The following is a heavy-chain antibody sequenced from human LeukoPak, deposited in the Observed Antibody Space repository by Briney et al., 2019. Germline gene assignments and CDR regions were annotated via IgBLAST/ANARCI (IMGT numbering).Heavy chain of an antibody. CDR2: IYSGGST. Sequence: GGSLRLSCAASGFTVSSNYMSWVRQAPGKGLEWVSVIYSGGSTYYADSVKGRFTISRDNSKNTLYLQMNSLRAEDTAVYYCARDLRLQVDTAMVQKDYYGMDVWGQGTTVTVSS. J-gene: IGHJ6*02. D-gene: IGHD5-18*01. CDR1: GFTVSSNY. V-gene: IGHV3-53*01. CDR3: ARDLRLQVDTAMVQKDYYGMDV.